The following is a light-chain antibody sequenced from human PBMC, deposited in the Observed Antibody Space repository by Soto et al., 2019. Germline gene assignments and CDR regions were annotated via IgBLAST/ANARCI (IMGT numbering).Light chain of an antibody. CDR2: AAS. CDR3: QQSFVTPRT. V-gene: IGKV1-39*01. Sequence: IQRTQSPSSLSASVGYRVTITCVASQSISRYLNWSQQKPGKAPKLLIYAASSLQSGVPSRFSGSGSGTDFTLTSSSLQPEDFATYYCQQSFVTPRTFGQGTKVDIK. CDR1: QSISRY. J-gene: IGKJ1*01.